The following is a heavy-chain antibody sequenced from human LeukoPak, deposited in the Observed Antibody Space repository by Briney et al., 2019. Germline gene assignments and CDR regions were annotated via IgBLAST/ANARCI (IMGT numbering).Heavy chain of an antibody. D-gene: IGHD3-3*01. V-gene: IGHV3-23*01. CDR3: AKGHYDFRDY. Sequence: GGSLRLSCAASGFTFGTFAFSWVRQAPGKGLEWVSSITGDDSAYYADSVKGRFTISRDTSSNTLYLQMNSLRAEDTALYYCAKGHYDFRDYWGQGTLVTVSS. J-gene: IGHJ4*02. CDR2: ITGDDSA. CDR1: GFTFGTFA.